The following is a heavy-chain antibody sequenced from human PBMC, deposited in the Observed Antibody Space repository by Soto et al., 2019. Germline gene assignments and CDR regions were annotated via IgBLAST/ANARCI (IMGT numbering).Heavy chain of an antibody. CDR3: ASFFSGAGMYYDGMDV. V-gene: IGHV5-51*01. CDR2: IYPGDSDT. CDR1: GYSFTSYW. Sequence: PGESLKISCKGSGYSFTSYWIGWVRQMPGKGLEWMGIIYPGDSDTRYSPSFQGQVTISADKSISTAYLQWSSLKASDTAMYYCASFFSGAGMYYDGMDVWGQRTTVTGSS. D-gene: IGHD6-13*01. J-gene: IGHJ6*02.